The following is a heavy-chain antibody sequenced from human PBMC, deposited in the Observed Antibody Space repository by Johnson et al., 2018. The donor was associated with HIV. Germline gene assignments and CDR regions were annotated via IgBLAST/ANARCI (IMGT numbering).Heavy chain of an antibody. V-gene: IGHV3-30*09. J-gene: IGHJ3*01. CDR1: GFTFSTSA. Sequence: QVQLVESGGDVVQPGRSLRLSCAASGFTFSTSAMHWVRQAPGKGLKWVATISYDGLTKYYADSLKGRFAISRDNSRNTLDLRMDSLRVEDTAVYYCAREAYYARAFDLWGQGTMVTVSS. CDR3: AREAYYARAFDL. D-gene: IGHD3-3*01. CDR2: ISYDGLTK.